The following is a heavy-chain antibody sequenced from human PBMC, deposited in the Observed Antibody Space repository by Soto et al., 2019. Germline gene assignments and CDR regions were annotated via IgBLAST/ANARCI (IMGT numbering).Heavy chain of an antibody. CDR3: AKNTNWDRPFDY. V-gene: IGHV1-3*01. Sequence: GASVKVSCKASGYTFTSVHWVRQAPGQGLEWMGWINAANGDTRYSQNFQGRVTITRDTSASTAYMELSSLRSEDTAVFYCAKNTNWDRPFDYWGQGTLVTVSS. J-gene: IGHJ4*02. D-gene: IGHD7-27*01. CDR2: INAANGDT. CDR1: GYTFTS.